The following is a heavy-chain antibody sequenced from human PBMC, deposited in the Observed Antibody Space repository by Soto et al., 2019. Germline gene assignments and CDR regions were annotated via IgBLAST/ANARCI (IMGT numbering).Heavy chain of an antibody. Sequence: QVQLQESGPGLVKPSQTLSLTCTVSGGSLSSGYYYWSWIRQPPGKGLEWIGYSYHSGNTYYNPSLRRRVTISVDTSKNQFSLKLSSVTAAGTAVYYCARERPDGARLDPWGQGTRVTVSS. V-gene: IGHV4-30-4*01. D-gene: IGHD6-6*01. CDR1: GGSLSSGYYY. CDR2: SYHSGNT. CDR3: ARERPDGARLDP. J-gene: IGHJ5*02.